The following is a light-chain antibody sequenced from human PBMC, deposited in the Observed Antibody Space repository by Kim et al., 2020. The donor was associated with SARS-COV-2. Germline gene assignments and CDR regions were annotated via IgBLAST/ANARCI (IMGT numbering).Light chain of an antibody. V-gene: IGLV2-8*01. CDR2: DVT. J-gene: IGLJ2*01. Sequence: QSALTQPPSASGSPGQSVTISCTGISSDVGGYDYVSWYQHHPGKAPKLIIYDVTKRPSGVPDRFSGSRSGDTASLTVSGLQAEDEANYYCSFARLFGGGTQLTVL. CDR1: SSDVGGYDY. CDR3: SFARL.